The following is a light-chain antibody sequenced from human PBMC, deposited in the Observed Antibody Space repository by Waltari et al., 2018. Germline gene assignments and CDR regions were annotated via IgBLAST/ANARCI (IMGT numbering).Light chain of an antibody. J-gene: IGKJ2*01. CDR1: QSVGTW. V-gene: IGKV1-5*03. CDR3: QQYSSFST. Sequence: DIQMTKSPPTRPASVADRVTISCRASQSVGTWLAWYQQKPGKAPKLLIYMASSLESGVPSRFSGSGSGTEFTLTISSLQPDDFATYSCQQYSSFSTFGQGTKV. CDR2: MAS.